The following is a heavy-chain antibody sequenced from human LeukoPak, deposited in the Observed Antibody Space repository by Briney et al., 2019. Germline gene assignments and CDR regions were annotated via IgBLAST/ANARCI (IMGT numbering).Heavy chain of an antibody. CDR2: ISSGSSTI. CDR1: GFTFSSYS. J-gene: IGHJ3*02. D-gene: IGHD6-6*01. Sequence: PGGSLRLSCAASGFTFSSYSMNWVRQAPGKGLEWVSYISSGSSTIYYADSVKGRFTISRDNSKNTLYLQMNSLRAEDTAVYYCARDGGYSSSSDAFDIWGQGTMVTVSS. CDR3: ARDGGYSSSSDAFDI. V-gene: IGHV3-48*01.